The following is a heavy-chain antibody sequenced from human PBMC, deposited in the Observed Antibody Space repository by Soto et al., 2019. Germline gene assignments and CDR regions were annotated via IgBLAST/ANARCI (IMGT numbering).Heavy chain of an antibody. CDR3: TRQPHYYGSGTNPYYYYYGMDV. CDR1: VVTFSGSA. J-gene: IGHJ6*02. CDR2: IRSKANSYAT. Sequence: GWSLKLCCASSVVTFSGSAMHWVRQASGKGLEWVGRIRSKANSYATAYAASVKGRFTISRDDSKNTAYLQMNSLKTEDTAVYYCTRQPHYYGSGTNPYYYYYGMDVWGQGTTVTVSS. V-gene: IGHV3-73*01. D-gene: IGHD3-10*01.